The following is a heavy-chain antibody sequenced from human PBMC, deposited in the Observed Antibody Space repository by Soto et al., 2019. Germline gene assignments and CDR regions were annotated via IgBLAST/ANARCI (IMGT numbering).Heavy chain of an antibody. J-gene: IGHJ4*02. D-gene: IGHD3-3*01. V-gene: IGHV3-23*01. CDR2: ITGSGSST. Sequence: GGSLRLSCAASGFTFRRYDMNWVRQAPGKGLEWVSFITGSGSSTYNAESVKGRFTISRDNSRNTLYLQMTDMDPVDTATYYCARMIFGRNVYYFDYWGQGTLVTVSS. CDR3: ARMIFGRNVYYFDY. CDR1: GFTFRRYD.